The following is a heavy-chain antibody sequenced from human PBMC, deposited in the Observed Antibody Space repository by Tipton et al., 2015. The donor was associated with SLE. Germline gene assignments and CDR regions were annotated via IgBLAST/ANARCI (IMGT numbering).Heavy chain of an antibody. CDR2: IYTSGST. CDR3: ARYNPY. Sequence: LRLSCTVSGGSISSGSYYWSWIRQPAGKGLEWIGRIYTSGSTNYNPSLKSRVTISVGTSKNQFYLKLSSVTAADTAVYYCARYNPYWGQGTLVTVSS. D-gene: IGHD1-14*01. CDR1: GGSISSGSYY. V-gene: IGHV4-61*02. J-gene: IGHJ4*02.